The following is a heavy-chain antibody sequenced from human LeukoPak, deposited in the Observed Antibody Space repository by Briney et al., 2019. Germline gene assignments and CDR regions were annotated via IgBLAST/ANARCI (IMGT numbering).Heavy chain of an antibody. CDR3: ARASLGTAMAFDY. CDR2: ISSSSSYI. D-gene: IGHD5-18*01. CDR1: GFTFSSYS. J-gene: IGHJ4*02. V-gene: IGHV3-21*01. Sequence: GGSLRLSCAASGFTFSSYSMNWVRQAPGKGLEWVSSISSSSSYIYYADSVEGRFTISRDNAKNSLYLQMNSLRAEDTAVYYCARASLGTAMAFDYWGQGTLVTVSS.